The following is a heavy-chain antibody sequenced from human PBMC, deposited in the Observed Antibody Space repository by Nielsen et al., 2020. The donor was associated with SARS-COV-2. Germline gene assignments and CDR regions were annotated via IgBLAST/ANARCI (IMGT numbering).Heavy chain of an antibody. Sequence: TLSLTCTVSGYSISSGYYWGWIRQPPGKGLEWIGSIYHSGSTYDNPSLKSRVTISVDTSKNQFSLKLTSVTAADTALYYCARVSLWFGDLSGWFDTWGQGTLVTVTS. V-gene: IGHV4-38-2*02. J-gene: IGHJ5*02. CDR1: GYSISSGYY. D-gene: IGHD3-10*01. CDR2: IYHSGST. CDR3: ARVSLWFGDLSGWFDT.